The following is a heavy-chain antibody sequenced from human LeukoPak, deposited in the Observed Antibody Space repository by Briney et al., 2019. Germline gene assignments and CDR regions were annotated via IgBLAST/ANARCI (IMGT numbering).Heavy chain of an antibody. V-gene: IGHV3-7*03. CDR1: GFTFSRYW. D-gene: IGHD6-19*01. Sequence: GGSLRLSCAASGFTFSRYWITWVRQAPGKGLEWVANIQQDGSEQYYVDSVKVRFTISRDNAKNSMYLQLTSLRVEDTAVYYCARNSGWYGVSWGQGNLVTVSS. CDR3: ARNSGWYGVS. J-gene: IGHJ4*02. CDR2: IQQDGSEQ.